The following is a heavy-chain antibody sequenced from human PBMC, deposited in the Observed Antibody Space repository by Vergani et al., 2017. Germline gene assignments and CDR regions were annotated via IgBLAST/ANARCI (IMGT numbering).Heavy chain of an antibody. CDR1: GGSFSGYY. J-gene: IGHJ3*02. CDR2: IYYSGST. D-gene: IGHD2-2*01. Sequence: QVQLQQWGAGLLKPSETLSLTCAVYGGSFSGYYWGWIRQPPGKGLEWIGSIYYSGSTYYNPSLKSRVTISVDTSKNQFSLKLSSVTAADTAVYYCARRPGYCSSTSCYGYAFDIWGQGTMVTVSS. CDR3: ARRPGYCSSTSCYGYAFDI. V-gene: IGHV4-34*01.